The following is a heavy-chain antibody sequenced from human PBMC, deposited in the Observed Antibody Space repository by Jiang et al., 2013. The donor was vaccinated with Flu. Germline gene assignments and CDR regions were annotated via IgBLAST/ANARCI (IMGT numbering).Heavy chain of an antibody. Sequence: EVKKPGASVKVSCKASGYTFTSYGISWVRQAPGQGLEWMGWISAYNGNTNYAQKLQGRVTMTTDTSTSTAYMELRSLRSDDTAVYYCATPVYSSGSSSYDAFDIWGQGTMVTVSS. J-gene: IGHJ3*02. V-gene: IGHV1-18*01. D-gene: IGHD6-19*01. CDR1: GYTFTSYG. CDR3: ATPVYSSGSSSYDAFDI. CDR2: ISAYNGNT.